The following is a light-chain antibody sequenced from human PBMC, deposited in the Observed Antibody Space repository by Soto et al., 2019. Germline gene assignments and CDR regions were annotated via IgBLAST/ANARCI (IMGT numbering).Light chain of an antibody. Sequence: DIQMTQSPSSVSASVGDRFSITCRASQSISSYLNWYQQKPGRAPKLLIYAASSLQSGVPSRFSGSGSGTDFTLTISSLQPEDFATYYCQQSYRTFGQGTKVDIK. J-gene: IGKJ1*01. CDR3: QQSYRT. CDR2: AAS. CDR1: QSISSY. V-gene: IGKV1-39*01.